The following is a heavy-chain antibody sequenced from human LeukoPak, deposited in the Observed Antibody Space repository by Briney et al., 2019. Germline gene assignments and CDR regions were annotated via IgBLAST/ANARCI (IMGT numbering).Heavy chain of an antibody. D-gene: IGHD4-17*01. Sequence: SETLSLTCAVYGGSFSGYYWSWIRQPPGKGLEWIGEINHSGSTNYNPSLKSRVTISVDTSKNQFSLKLSSVTAADTAVYSCATVTLNWFDPWGQGTLVTVSS. CDR3: ATVTLNWFDP. CDR2: INHSGST. CDR1: GGSFSGYY. V-gene: IGHV4-34*01. J-gene: IGHJ5*02.